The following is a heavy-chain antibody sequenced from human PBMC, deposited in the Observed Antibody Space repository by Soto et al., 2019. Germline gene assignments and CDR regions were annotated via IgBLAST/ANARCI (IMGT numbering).Heavy chain of an antibody. CDR2: IYYSGST. D-gene: IGHD3-3*01. CDR1: GGSISSYY. CDR3: ARGVRFLEWLFQYGDPYYFDY. Sequence: SETLSLTCTVSGGSISSYYWSWIRQPPGKGLEWIGYIYYSGSTNYNPSLKSRVTISVDTSKNQFSLKLSSVTAEETAVYYCARGVRFLEWLFQYGDPYYFDYWGQGTLVTVS. V-gene: IGHV4-59*01. J-gene: IGHJ4*02.